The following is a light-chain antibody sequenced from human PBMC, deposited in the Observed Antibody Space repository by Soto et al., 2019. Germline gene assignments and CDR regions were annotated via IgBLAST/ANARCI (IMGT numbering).Light chain of an antibody. Sequence: EIVMTQSPATLSVSPGERVTLSCRASQSVSSNLAWYQQKPGQAPRLLIYGASTRATGIPARFSGSGSGTRSTLTISSLQSEDFAVYYCQQYNNWPLYSFGQGTKLEIK. V-gene: IGKV3D-15*01. J-gene: IGKJ2*03. CDR2: GAS. CDR3: QQYNNWPLYS. CDR1: QSVSSN.